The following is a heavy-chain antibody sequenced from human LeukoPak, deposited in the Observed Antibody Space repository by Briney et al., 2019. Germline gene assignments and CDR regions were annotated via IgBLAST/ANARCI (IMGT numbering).Heavy chain of an antibody. D-gene: IGHD6-19*01. CDR1: GGSISSSSYY. CDR2: IYYSGST. CDR3: ARRGLRGSSGWYWFDP. Sequence: PSETLSLTCTVSGGSISSSSYYWGWIRQPPGKGLEWIGSIYYSGSTYYNPSLKSRVTISVDTSKNQFSLKLSSVTAADTAVYYCARRGLRGSSGWYWFDPWGQGTLVTVSS. V-gene: IGHV4-39*01. J-gene: IGHJ5*02.